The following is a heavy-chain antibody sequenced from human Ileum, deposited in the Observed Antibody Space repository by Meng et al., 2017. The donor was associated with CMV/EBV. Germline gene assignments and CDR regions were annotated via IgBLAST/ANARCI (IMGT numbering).Heavy chain of an antibody. CDR3: VRQVVAASFDY. Sequence: VPVQVSGPGLVKTSQPLSLTCTVSGGSITSGNYYWSWIRQPPGRGLEWIGYIYYSGSPYYKPSLKSRVTISLDTSKNQFSLNLRSVTATDSAVYYCVRQVVAASFDYWGQGALVTVSS. CDR2: IYYSGSP. J-gene: IGHJ4*02. V-gene: IGHV4-30-4*08. CDR1: GGSITSGNYY. D-gene: IGHD2-15*01.